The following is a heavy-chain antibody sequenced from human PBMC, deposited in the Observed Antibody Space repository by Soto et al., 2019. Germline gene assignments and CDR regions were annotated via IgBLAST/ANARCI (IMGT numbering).Heavy chain of an antibody. J-gene: IGHJ6*02. V-gene: IGHV1-18*01. D-gene: IGHD2-21*01. Sequence: QVQLVQSGAEVKKPGASVKVSCKASGYTFTSYGISWVRQAPGQGLEWMGWISAYNGNTNYAQKLQGRVTMTTDTPTSTADMELRSLTSAATAVYYCARMAGFPSYYYGLAVWGQGTTVTVSS. CDR1: GYTFTSYG. CDR3: ARMAGFPSYYYGLAV. CDR2: ISAYNGNT.